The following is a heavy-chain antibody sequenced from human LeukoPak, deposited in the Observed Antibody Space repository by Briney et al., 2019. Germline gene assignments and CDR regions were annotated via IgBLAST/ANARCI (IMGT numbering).Heavy chain of an antibody. CDR1: GGSISSYY. V-gene: IGHV4-59*01. D-gene: IGHD3-10*01. CDR3: ARDLNHYYGSGSYLGY. CDR2: IYYSGSA. J-gene: IGHJ4*02. Sequence: SETLSLTCTVSGGSISSYYWSWIRQPPGKGLEWIGYIYYSGSANYNASLKSRVTISVDTSKKQISLRLSSVTAADTAVYYCARDLNHYYGSGSYLGYWGQGTLVTVSS.